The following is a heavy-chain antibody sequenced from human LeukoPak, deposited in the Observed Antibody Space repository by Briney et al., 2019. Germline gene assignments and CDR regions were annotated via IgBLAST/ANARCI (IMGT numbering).Heavy chain of an antibody. Sequence: SETLSLTCTVSGGSISSSSYYWGWIRQPPGKGLEWIGSIYYSGSTYYNPSLKSRVTISVDTSKNQFSLKLSSVTAADTAVYYCASPDPSSGYTYYKDVWGKGTTVTVSS. CDR1: GGSISSSSYY. J-gene: IGHJ6*03. D-gene: IGHD3-22*01. CDR3: ASPDPSSGYTYYKDV. V-gene: IGHV4-39*01. CDR2: IYYSGST.